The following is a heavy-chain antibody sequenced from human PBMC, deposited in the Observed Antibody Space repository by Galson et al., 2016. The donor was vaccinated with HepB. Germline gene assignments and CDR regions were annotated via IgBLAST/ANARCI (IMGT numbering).Heavy chain of an antibody. CDR3: ARDTGSFGAMGY. V-gene: IGHV3-48*03. CDR2: ISSRGDAI. CDR1: GFTFGSYE. Sequence: SLRLSCAASGFTFGSYEMNWFRQAPGKRLEWLSYISSRGDAIYYADSVEGRFTISRDNAKNSLYLQMSSLRAEDTALYYCARDTGSFGAMGYWGRGTTVSVSS. D-gene: IGHD3-10*01. J-gene: IGHJ6*02.